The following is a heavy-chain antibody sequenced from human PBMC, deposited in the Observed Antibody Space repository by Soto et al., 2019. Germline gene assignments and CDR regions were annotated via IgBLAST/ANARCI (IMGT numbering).Heavy chain of an antibody. Sequence: ASVKVSCKASGYTFTGYYMHWVRQAPGQGLEWMGWINPNSGGTNYAQKFQGRVTMTRDTSISTAYMELSRLRAEDTAVYYCAKASDGSGSYYNLNWFDPWGQGTLVTVSS. V-gene: IGHV1-2*02. CDR3: AKASDGSGSYYNLNWFDP. CDR1: GYTFTGYY. D-gene: IGHD3-10*01. CDR2: INPNSGGT. J-gene: IGHJ5*02.